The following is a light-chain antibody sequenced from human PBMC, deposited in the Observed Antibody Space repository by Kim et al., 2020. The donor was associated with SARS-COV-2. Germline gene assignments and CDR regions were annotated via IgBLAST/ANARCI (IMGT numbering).Light chain of an antibody. CDR1: QDIGHY. Sequence: DIQMTQSSSSLSASVGDRVTLTCRASQDIGHYLAWYQQKPGKVPKLLISDASTLRSGVPSRFSGSGSGTDFTLTINSLQPEDVATYYCQKYDGAPWTFGQGTKVDIK. CDR2: DAS. CDR3: QKYDGAPWT. V-gene: IGKV1-27*01. J-gene: IGKJ1*01.